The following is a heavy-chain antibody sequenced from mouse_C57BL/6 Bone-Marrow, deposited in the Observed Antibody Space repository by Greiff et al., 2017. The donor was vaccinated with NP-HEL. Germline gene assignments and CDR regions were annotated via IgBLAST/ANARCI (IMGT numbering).Heavy chain of an antibody. V-gene: IGHV1-82*01. CDR3: ARGNDYYGSSYGYAMDY. CDR2: IYPGDGDT. Sequence: VQLQQSGPELVKSGASVKISCKASGYAFSSSWMNWVKQRPGKGLEWIGRIYPGDGDTNYNGKFKGKATLTADKSSSTAYMQLSSLTSEDSAVYFCARGNDYYGSSYGYAMDYWGQGTSVTVSS. CDR1: GYAFSSSW. J-gene: IGHJ4*01. D-gene: IGHD1-1*01.